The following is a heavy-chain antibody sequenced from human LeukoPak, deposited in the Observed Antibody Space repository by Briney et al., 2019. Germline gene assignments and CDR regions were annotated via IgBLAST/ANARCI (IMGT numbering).Heavy chain of an antibody. CDR1: GYTFTSYG. CDR2: ISAYNGNT. Sequence: GASVKVSCKASGYTFTSYGISWVRQAPGQGLEWMGWISAYNGNTNYAQKLQGRVTMTTDTSTSTAYMELRSLRSDDTAVYHCARDGRYFDWLLPFDYWGQGTLVTVSS. J-gene: IGHJ4*02. CDR3: ARDGRYFDWLLPFDY. V-gene: IGHV1-18*04. D-gene: IGHD3-9*01.